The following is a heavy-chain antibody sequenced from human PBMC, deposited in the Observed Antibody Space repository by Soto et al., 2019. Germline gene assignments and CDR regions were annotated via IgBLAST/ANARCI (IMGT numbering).Heavy chain of an antibody. Sequence: PGESLKISCKGSGYSFTSYWIGWVRQMPGKGLEWMGIIYPGDSDTRYSPSFQGQVTISADKSISTAYLQWSSLKASDTAMYYCARTPLYGDYPPRYYFDYWGQGTLLTVSS. CDR3: ARTPLYGDYPPRYYFDY. CDR1: GYSFTSYW. J-gene: IGHJ4*02. D-gene: IGHD4-17*01. V-gene: IGHV5-51*01. CDR2: IYPGDSDT.